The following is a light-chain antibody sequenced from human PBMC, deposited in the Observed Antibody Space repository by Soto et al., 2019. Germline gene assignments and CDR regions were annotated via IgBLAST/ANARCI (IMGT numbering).Light chain of an antibody. CDR3: AAWDDSLNGPV. Sequence: QSVLTQPPSASGTPGQRVTISCSGSSSNIGSNTVNWYQQLPGTAPKLLIYSNNQRPSGVPDRFSGSKSGTSASLAISRLHSEDEADYYCAAWDDSLNGPVFGTGTKLTVL. CDR2: SNN. CDR1: SSNIGSNT. V-gene: IGLV1-44*01. J-gene: IGLJ1*01.